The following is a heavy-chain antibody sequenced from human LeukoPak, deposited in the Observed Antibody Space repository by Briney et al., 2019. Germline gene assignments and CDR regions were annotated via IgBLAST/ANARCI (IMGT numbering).Heavy chain of an antibody. Sequence: PGGSLRRSCSASGFTFSSCAMHWVRQAPGKGLEYVSAISSNGGSTYYADSVKGRFTISRDNSKNTLYLQMSSLRAEDTAVYYCVKVQLERPGMAFDIWGQGTMVTVSS. CDR2: ISSNGGST. D-gene: IGHD1-1*01. CDR1: GFTFSSCA. CDR3: VKVQLERPGMAFDI. V-gene: IGHV3-64D*09. J-gene: IGHJ3*02.